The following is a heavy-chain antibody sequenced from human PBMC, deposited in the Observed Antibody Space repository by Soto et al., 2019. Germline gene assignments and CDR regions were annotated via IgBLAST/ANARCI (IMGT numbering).Heavy chain of an antibody. Sequence: GGSLRLSCAASGFTFSSYSMNWVRQAPGKGLEWVSSISSSSYIYYADSVKGRFTISRDNAKNSLYLQMNSLRAEDTAVYYCARAKYSSGWYGVGDYYYGMDVWGQGTTVTV. CDR2: ISSSSYI. D-gene: IGHD6-19*01. CDR3: ARAKYSSGWYGVGDYYYGMDV. CDR1: GFTFSSYS. V-gene: IGHV3-21*01. J-gene: IGHJ6*02.